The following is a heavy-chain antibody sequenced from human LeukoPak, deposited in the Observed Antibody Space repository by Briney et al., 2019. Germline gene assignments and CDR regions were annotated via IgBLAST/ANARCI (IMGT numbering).Heavy chain of an antibody. CDR1: GFTFSSYA. V-gene: IGHV3-23*01. J-gene: IGHJ4*02. CDR3: ARMYSSSWYDYFDY. CDR2: ISGSGGST. D-gene: IGHD6-13*01. Sequence: PGGSLRLSCAASGFTFSSYAMSWVRQAPGKGLEWVSVISGSGGSTYYADSVNGRFTISRDNSKNTLYLQMNSLRAEDTAVYYCARMYSSSWYDYFDYWGQGTLVTVSS.